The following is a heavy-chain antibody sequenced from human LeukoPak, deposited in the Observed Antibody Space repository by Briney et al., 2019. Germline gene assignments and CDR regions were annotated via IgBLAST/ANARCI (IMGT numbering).Heavy chain of an antibody. Sequence: PGGSLRLSCAASGFTFDDYAMHWVRQAPGKGLEWVSLISWDGGSTYYADSVKGRFTISRDNSKNSLYLQMNSLRAEDTALYYCAKGGYSYGHEDYFDCWGQGTLVTVSS. CDR3: AKGGYSYGHEDYFDC. D-gene: IGHD5-18*01. J-gene: IGHJ4*02. V-gene: IGHV3-43D*04. CDR1: GFTFDDYA. CDR2: ISWDGGST.